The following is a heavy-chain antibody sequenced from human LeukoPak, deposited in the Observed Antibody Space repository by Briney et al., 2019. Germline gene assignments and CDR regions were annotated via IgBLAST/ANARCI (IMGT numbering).Heavy chain of an antibody. CDR2: ISGSGGST. J-gene: IGHJ4*02. CDR1: GFTFSSYA. CDR3: AKDKGVRVTMVRADY. Sequence: GGSLRLSCAASGFTFSSYAMSWVRQAPGRGLEWVSSISGSGGSTYYADSVKGRFTISRDNSKNTLYLQMNSLRAEDTAVYYCAKDKGVRVTMVRADYWGQGTLVTVSS. V-gene: IGHV3-23*01. D-gene: IGHD3-10*01.